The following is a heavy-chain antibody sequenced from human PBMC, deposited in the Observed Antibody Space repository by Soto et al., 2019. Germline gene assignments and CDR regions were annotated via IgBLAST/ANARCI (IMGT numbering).Heavy chain of an antibody. CDR2: INPSGGST. J-gene: IGHJ4*02. CDR3: ARADYYDGSGFYYDY. V-gene: IGHV1-46*01. Sequence: QVQPVQSGAEVKKPGASMKVSCKASGYIFANHYIHWVRQAPGQGLEWMGIINPSGGSTNYLQKFQGRVTMTRDTSTSTVYMELSSLRSEDTAVYFCARADYYDGSGFYYDYWGQGTLVTVSS. CDR1: GYIFANHY. D-gene: IGHD3-22*01.